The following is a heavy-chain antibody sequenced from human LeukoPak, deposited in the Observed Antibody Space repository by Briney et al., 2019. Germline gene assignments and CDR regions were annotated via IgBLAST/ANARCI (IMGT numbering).Heavy chain of an antibody. Sequence: PSETLSLTCTVSGGSISSSSYSWGWIRQPPGKGLEWIGSIYYSGSTNYNPSLKSRVTISVDTSKNQFSLKLSSVTAADTAVYYCARWLNYYGSGSYYIFDYWGQGTLVTVSS. CDR1: GGSISSSSYS. D-gene: IGHD3-10*01. V-gene: IGHV4-39*07. CDR2: IYYSGST. CDR3: ARWLNYYGSGSYYIFDY. J-gene: IGHJ4*02.